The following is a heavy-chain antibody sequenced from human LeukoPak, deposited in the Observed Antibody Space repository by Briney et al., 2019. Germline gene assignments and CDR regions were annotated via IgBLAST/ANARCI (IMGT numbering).Heavy chain of an antibody. CDR3: ATDYYYDSSGSYYTVDY. CDR2: INPNSGGT. CDR1: GYTFTGYY. D-gene: IGHD3-22*01. J-gene: IGHJ4*02. Sequence: ASVKVSCKASGYTFTGYYMHWVRQAPGQGLEWMGWINPNSGGTNDAQKFQGRVTMTEDTSTDTAYMELSSLRSEDTAVYYCATDYYYDSSGSYYTVDYWGQGTLVTVSS. V-gene: IGHV1-2*02.